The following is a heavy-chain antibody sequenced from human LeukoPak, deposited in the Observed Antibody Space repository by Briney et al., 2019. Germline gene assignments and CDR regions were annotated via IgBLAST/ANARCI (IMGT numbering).Heavy chain of an antibody. D-gene: IGHD3-22*01. CDR2: ISGSTNYI. V-gene: IGHV3-21*01. CDR1: GFPLSGYS. J-gene: IGHJ6*02. CDR3: ARDRYYDSRPSRQYGMDV. Sequence: GGSLRLSCAASGFPLSGYSMNWVRQAPGKGLEWVSSISGSTNYIYYADSVKGRFTISRDNARNSLYLQMNSLRAEDTAVYYCARDRYYDSRPSRQYGMDVWGQGTTVTVSS.